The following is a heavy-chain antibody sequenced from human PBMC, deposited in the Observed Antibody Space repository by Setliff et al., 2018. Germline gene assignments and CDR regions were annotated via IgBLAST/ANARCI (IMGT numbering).Heavy chain of an antibody. J-gene: IGHJ4*02. CDR2: VSVSGDNT. CDR1: GLTFNSYA. D-gene: IGHD3-3*01. CDR3: AGQGPIFGSGLIPGFDQ. V-gene: IGHV3-23*01. Sequence: GGSLRLSCAASGLTFNSYAMSWVRQASGKGLEWVSTVSVSGDNTYYTDSVKGRFTTSRDNSKNTLSLQMSSLRTEDTAIYFCAGQGPIFGSGLIPGFDQWGQGTMVTVSS.